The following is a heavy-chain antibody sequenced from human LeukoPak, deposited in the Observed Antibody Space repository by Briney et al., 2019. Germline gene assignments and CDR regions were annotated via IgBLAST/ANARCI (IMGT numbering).Heavy chain of an antibody. D-gene: IGHD5-18*01. CDR2: IYYGGIP. Sequence: SETLSLTCTVSGGSFSGYYWSWIRQPPGKELEWVGCIYYGGIPPYPPSLKSRVSMSLHASKNQLSLKLNSVTAADTAVYYCAIIPPPYTYGFDYWGQGTLVTVSS. CDR1: GGSFSGYY. CDR3: AIIPPPYTYGFDY. J-gene: IGHJ4*02. V-gene: IGHV4-59*08.